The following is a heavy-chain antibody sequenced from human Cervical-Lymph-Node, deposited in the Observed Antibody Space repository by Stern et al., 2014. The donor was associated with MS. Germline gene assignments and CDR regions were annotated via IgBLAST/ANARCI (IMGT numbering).Heavy chain of an antibody. CDR1: GFTFSSYS. V-gene: IGHV3-48*01. CDR3: AREGGPHYYDSRGYLDD. CDR2: ISSRITPI. Sequence: EMQLVESGGGLVQPGGSLRLSCVASGFTFSSYSMNWVRQAPGKGLAWVSYISSRITPIYFVDFWKGRFTSCRDKAKNSLYLQINSLRADDTAVYYCAREGGPHYYDSRGYLDDWVQGTFVTVSS. D-gene: IGHD3-22*01. J-gene: IGHJ4*02.